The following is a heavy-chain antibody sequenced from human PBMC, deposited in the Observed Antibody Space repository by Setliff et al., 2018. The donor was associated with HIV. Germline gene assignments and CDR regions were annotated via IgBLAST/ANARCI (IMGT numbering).Heavy chain of an antibody. CDR1: GGSISSGTYY. CDR2: IYTSGST. CDR3: ARHSPSDY. Sequence: SETLSLTCTVSGGSISSGTYYWSWIRQHPGKGLEWIGYIYTSGSTNYNPSLKSRVTISVDTSKNQFSLKLSSVNAADTAVYYCARHSPSDYWGQGTLVTVSS. J-gene: IGHJ4*02. V-gene: IGHV4-61*01.